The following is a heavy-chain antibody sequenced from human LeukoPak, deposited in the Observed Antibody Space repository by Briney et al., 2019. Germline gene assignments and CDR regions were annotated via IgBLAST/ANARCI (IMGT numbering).Heavy chain of an antibody. V-gene: IGHV3-43*01. J-gene: IGHJ6*03. CDR1: GFTFDVHT. CDR2: ISWDGGSK. Sequence: GGCLRLSCAASGFTFDVHTMHWVRQAPGKGLEWVSLISWDGGSKYYADSVKGRFTISRDNSKTSLYLQMNSLRTEDTALYYCAKDGSTGDYYMDVWGKGTTVTVSS. CDR3: AKDGSTGDYYMDV. D-gene: IGHD2-2*01.